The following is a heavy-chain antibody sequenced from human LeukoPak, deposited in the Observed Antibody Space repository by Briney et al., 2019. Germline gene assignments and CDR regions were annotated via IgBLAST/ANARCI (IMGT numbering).Heavy chain of an antibody. CDR1: GFIFSGSW. J-gene: IGHJ4*02. CDR3: ARFLMVAAGDF. V-gene: IGHV3-74*01. D-gene: IGHD2-8*01. CDR2: IIGDGSGA. Sequence: GGSLRLSCAASGFIFSGSWMHWVRQAPGKGLEWVSRIIGDGSGATYADSVKGRFTISRDNAKNTVYLQMNSLRDEDTAVYYCARFLMVAAGDFWGQGTPVTVSS.